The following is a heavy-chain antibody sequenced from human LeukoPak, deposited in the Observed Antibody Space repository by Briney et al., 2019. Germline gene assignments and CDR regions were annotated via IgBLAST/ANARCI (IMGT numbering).Heavy chain of an antibody. Sequence: GGSLRLSCAASGFTFSSYWMSWVRQAPGKGREWVATIKVDGSEKYYVDSVKGRFTISRDNAKNSLYLQMNSLRAEDTAVYYCARGPGDYYDSSGYAHFDYWGQGTLVTVSS. CDR2: IKVDGSEK. CDR1: GFTFSSYW. V-gene: IGHV3-7*01. CDR3: ARGPGDYYDSSGYAHFDY. J-gene: IGHJ4*02. D-gene: IGHD3-22*01.